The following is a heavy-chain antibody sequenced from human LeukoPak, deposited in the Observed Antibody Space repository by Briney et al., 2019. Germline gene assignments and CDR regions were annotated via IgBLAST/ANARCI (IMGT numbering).Heavy chain of an antibody. Sequence: ASVKVSCKASGYTFTSYGINWVRQAPGQRRGGVGWVSAYNGNTNYAQKLRGRVTMTTDTSRSTAYMELRSLRSDDTAVYYCARDDALVATGSFDYWGQGTLVTVSS. V-gene: IGHV1-18*01. CDR2: VSAYNGNT. CDR3: ARDDALVATGSFDY. CDR1: GYTFTSYG. J-gene: IGHJ4*02. D-gene: IGHD5-12*01.